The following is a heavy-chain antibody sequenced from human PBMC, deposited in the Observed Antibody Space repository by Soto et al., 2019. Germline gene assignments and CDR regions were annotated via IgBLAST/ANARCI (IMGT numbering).Heavy chain of an antibody. V-gene: IGHV1-2*02. J-gene: IGHJ4*02. CDR2: INPKSGGT. CDR1: GYAFTVYY. D-gene: IGHD1-26*01. Sequence: ASVKVSCKASGYAFTVYYMHWGRQAPGQGLEWMGWINPKSGGTMYPQKFQGRVTMTWDTSISTAYMALTRLRSDDTAVYYCARDLAKGGGSAGFDYWGQGTLVTVSS. CDR3: ARDLAKGGGSAGFDY.